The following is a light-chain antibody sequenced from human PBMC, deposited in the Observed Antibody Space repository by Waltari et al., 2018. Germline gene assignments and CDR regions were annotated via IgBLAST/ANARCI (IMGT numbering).Light chain of an antibody. V-gene: IGLV1-44*01. Sequence: QSVLTQPPSASGAPGQRVTNTCSIGRSNIGSKTVNWYQQFPGTAPKLLMFNDDQRASGVPGRFSGSRSVTSASLAISGLQSEDEATYYCAAWDDTLKGLFGGGTTLTVL. CDR3: AAWDDTLKGL. CDR2: NDD. CDR1: RSNIGSKT. J-gene: IGLJ3*02.